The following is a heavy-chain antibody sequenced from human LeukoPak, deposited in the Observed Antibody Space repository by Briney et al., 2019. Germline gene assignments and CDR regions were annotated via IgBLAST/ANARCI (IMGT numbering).Heavy chain of an antibody. CDR2: ISGSGGST. D-gene: IGHD5-18*01. CDR3: AKETKKGKTWIQLWTYFDY. CDR1: GFTFSSYA. J-gene: IGHJ4*02. Sequence: HGGSLRLSCAASGFTFSSYAMSWVRQAPGNGLDWVSAISGSGGSTYYADSVKGRFTISRDNSKNTLYLQMNSLRAEDTAVYYCAKETKKGKTWIQLWTYFDYWGQGTLVTVSS. V-gene: IGHV3-23*01.